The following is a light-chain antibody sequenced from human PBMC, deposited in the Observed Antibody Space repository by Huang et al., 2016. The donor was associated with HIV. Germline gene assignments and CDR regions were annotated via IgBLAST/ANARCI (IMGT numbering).Light chain of an antibody. Sequence: EVVMTQSPAILSVSPGERATLSCRASQSVPSNLAWYQQKPGQAPRLLIYSASTRATGIPARCSGSGSGTEFTLTISSLQSEDFAVYYCQHYNNWPWWTFGQGTKVEIK. CDR1: QSVPSN. CDR2: SAS. J-gene: IGKJ1*01. CDR3: QHYNNWPWWT. V-gene: IGKV3-15*01.